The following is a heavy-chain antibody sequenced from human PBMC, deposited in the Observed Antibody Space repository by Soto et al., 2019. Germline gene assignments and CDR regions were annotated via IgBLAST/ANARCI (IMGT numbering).Heavy chain of an antibody. J-gene: IGHJ4*02. CDR2: FVPIVGTA. V-gene: IGHV1-69*01. CDR3: AIGSTFSGEFEF. D-gene: IGHD1-26*01. Sequence: QVQMGQSGAEVKKPGSSVKVSCKASGGTFSSYAINWVRQAPGQGLEWMGAFVPIVGTADYAQKFQGRVTITADESTNTAYMELSSLTSEDTAVYYCAIGSTFSGEFEFLGQGTLVSVSS. CDR1: GGTFSSYA.